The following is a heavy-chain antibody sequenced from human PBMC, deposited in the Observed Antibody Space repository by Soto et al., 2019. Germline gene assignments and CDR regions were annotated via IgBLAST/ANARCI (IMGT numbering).Heavy chain of an antibody. V-gene: IGHV1-69*12. CDR1: GGTFSSYA. J-gene: IGHJ6*02. CDR2: IIPIFGTA. CDR3: ARGITGTVSYYYGMDV. D-gene: IGHD1-20*01. Sequence: QVQLVQSGAEVKKPGSSVKVSCKASGGTFSSYAMSWVRQAPGQGIEWMGGIIPIFGTADYAQKFQGRVTITADESTSTAYRELSSLGSEYTAVYYCARGITGTVSYYYGMDVWGQGTTVTVSS.